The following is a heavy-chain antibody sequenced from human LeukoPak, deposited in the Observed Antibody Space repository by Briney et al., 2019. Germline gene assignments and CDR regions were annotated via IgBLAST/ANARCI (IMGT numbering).Heavy chain of an antibody. CDR1: GGSISSGGYY. Sequence: SETLSLTCTVSGGSISSGGYYWSWIRQHPGKGLEWIGYIYYSGSTYYNPSLKSRVTISVDTSKNQFSLKLSSVTAADTAVYYCARLRYDSSGYYDHWGQGTLVTVSS. CDR2: IYYSGST. J-gene: IGHJ5*02. CDR3: ARLRYDSSGYYDH. D-gene: IGHD3-22*01. V-gene: IGHV4-31*03.